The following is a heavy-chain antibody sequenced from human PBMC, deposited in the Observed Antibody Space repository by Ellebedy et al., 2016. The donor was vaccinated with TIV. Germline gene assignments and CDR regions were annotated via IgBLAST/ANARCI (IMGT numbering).Heavy chain of an antibody. J-gene: IGHJ6*02. D-gene: IGHD4-17*01. Sequence: MPSETLSLTCTVSGGSISSYYWSWIRQPPGKGLEWIGYIYYSGSTNYNPSLKSRVTLSVDTSKNQFSLKLSSVAAADTAVYYCARGLRGNYYAMDVWGQGTTVTVSS. CDR3: ARGLRGNYYAMDV. V-gene: IGHV4-59*08. CDR1: GGSISSYY. CDR2: IYYSGST.